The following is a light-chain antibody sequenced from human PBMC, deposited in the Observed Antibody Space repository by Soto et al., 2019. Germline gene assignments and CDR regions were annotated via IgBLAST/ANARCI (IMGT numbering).Light chain of an antibody. Sequence: DIVMTQTPLSLPVTPGEPASISCRSSQSLLDNVDGNTYLDWYLQRPGQSPQLLIYTLSRRASGVPDGFSGSGSGTDFTLKISRVEAEDAGVYYCMQRMEYPYTFGQGTKLEIK. J-gene: IGKJ2*01. V-gene: IGKV2-40*01. CDR3: MQRMEYPYT. CDR1: QSLLDNVDGNTY. CDR2: TLS.